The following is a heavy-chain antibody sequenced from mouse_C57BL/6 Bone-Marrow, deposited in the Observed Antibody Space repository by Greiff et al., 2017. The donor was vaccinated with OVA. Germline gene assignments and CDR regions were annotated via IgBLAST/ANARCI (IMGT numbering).Heavy chain of an antibody. D-gene: IGHD1-1*01. V-gene: IGHV3-6*01. CDR2: ISYDGSN. CDR3: AREGITSVVEGCAY. CDR1: GYSFTSGYY. J-gene: IGHJ3*01. Sequence: DVQLQESGPGLAKPSPSLSLSCSATGYSFTSGYYWNWNRQFPGNKLEWMGYISYDGSNNYNPSLKNRISITPDTSSNQFFLKLNSVTTEDTATYYCAREGITSVVEGCAYWGRGTLVTVSA.